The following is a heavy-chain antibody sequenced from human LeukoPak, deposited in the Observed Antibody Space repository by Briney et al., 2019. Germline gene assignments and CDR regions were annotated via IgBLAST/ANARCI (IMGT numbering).Heavy chain of an antibody. D-gene: IGHD5-12*01. V-gene: IGHV3-23*01. Sequence: PGGSLRLSCAASGFTFSRYAMSWVRQAPGKGLEWVSGISGSGGSTYYADSVKGRFTISRDNAENSLYLQMNSLRDEDTAVYYCARAMRSGYDYWGQGTLVTVSS. CDR2: ISGSGGST. J-gene: IGHJ4*02. CDR1: GFTFSRYA. CDR3: ARAMRSGYDY.